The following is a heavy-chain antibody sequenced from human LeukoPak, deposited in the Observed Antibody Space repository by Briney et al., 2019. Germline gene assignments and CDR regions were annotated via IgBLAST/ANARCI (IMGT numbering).Heavy chain of an antibody. CDR2: ISGSGGST. CDR3: ARENGYGDYGGAFDI. D-gene: IGHD4-17*01. Sequence: GGSLRLSCAASGFTFSSYAMSWVRQAPGRGLEWVSAISGSGGSTYYADSVKGRFTISRDNSKNSLYLQMNSLRAEDTAVYYCARENGYGDYGGAFDIWGQGTMVTVSS. CDR1: GFTFSSYA. V-gene: IGHV3-23*01. J-gene: IGHJ3*02.